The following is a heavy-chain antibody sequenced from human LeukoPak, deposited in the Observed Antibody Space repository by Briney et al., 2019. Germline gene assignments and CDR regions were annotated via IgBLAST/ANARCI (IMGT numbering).Heavy chain of an antibody. D-gene: IGHD1-26*01. CDR1: GYSITSGFY. CDR3: ARQSGSYDS. CDR2: IYHSGSR. J-gene: IGHJ5*01. Sequence: SETLSLTCTVSGYSITSGFYWAWIRQSPGKGLEWIGNIYHSGSRYYNPSLKSRATISLDTSRNQFSLQLTSVTAADTAVYFCARQSGSYDSWGQEALVTVSS. V-gene: IGHV4-38-2*02.